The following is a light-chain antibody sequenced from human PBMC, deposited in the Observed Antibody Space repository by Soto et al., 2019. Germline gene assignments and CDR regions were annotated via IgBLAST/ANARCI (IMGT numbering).Light chain of an antibody. CDR1: QSVTNSY. V-gene: IGKV3D-20*02. CDR3: QQRASWPPFT. J-gene: IGKJ5*01. Sequence: EIVMTQSPVTLSVSPGERATLSCRASQSVTNSYLAWYQQKPGQAPRLLIYDASNRATGIPARFSGSGSGTDFTLTIVGLEPEDFAIYYCQQRASWPPFTFGQGTRLEIK. CDR2: DAS.